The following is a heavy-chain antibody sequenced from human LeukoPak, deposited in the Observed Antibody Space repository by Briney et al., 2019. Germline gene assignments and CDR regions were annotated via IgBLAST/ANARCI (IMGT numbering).Heavy chain of an antibody. V-gene: IGHV4-34*01. CDR3: ARTRHYYYYGMDV. D-gene: IGHD6-6*01. Sequence: PSETLSLTCAVYGGSFSGYYWSWIRQPPGKGLEWIGEINHSGSTNYNPSLKSRVTISVDTSKNQFSLKLSSVTAADTAVYYCARTRHYYYYGMDVWGQGTTVTVSS. CDR1: GGSFSGYY. CDR2: INHSGST. J-gene: IGHJ6*02.